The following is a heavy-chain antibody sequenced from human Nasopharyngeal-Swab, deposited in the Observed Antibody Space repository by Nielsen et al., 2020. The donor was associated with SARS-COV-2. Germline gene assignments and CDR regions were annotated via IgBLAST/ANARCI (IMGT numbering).Heavy chain of an antibody. CDR3: ARILTIFGVVASYYFDY. CDR2: IYYSGST. V-gene: IGHV4-59*01. J-gene: IGHJ4*02. CDR1: GGSISSYY. Sequence: SETLSLTCTVSGGSISSYYWSWIRQPPGKGLEWIGYIYYSGSTNYNPSLKGRVTISVDTSKNQFSLKLSSVTAADTAVYYCARILTIFGVVASYYFDYWGQGTLVTVSS. D-gene: IGHD3-3*01.